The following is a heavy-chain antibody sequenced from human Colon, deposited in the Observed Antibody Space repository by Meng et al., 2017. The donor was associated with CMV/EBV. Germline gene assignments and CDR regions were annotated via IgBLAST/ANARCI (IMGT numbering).Heavy chain of an antibody. CDR1: GFIFSTFG. Sequence: GESLKISCAASGFIFSTFGIHWVRQAPGKGLEWVAFVPSDGNNQYYADSVKGRFTISRDDFKNTLYLQMNDVRVEDAALYYCAKDGTSGNGIFDPFDLWGQGTMVTVSS. J-gene: IGHJ3*01. CDR2: VPSDGNNQ. V-gene: IGHV3-30*02. D-gene: IGHD2/OR15-2a*01. CDR3: AKDGTSGNGIFDPFDL.